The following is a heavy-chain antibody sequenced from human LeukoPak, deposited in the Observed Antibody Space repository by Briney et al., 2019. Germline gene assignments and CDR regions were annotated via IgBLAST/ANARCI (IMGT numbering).Heavy chain of an antibody. CDR2: ISGSGGST. CDR3: AKDQKFEGYCISGSCYSNP. Sequence: GGSLTLTCAASGFTFNNYAMSWVRQAPGKGLEWVSAISGSGGSTYYADSVKGRFTISRDNSKNTLYLQMNSLRAEDTAVYYCAKDQKFEGYCISGSCYSNPWGQGTLVTVSS. V-gene: IGHV3-23*01. D-gene: IGHD2-15*01. J-gene: IGHJ5*02. CDR1: GFTFNNYA.